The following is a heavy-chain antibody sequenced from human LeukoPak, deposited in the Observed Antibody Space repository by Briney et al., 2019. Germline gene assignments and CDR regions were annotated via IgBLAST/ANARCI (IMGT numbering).Heavy chain of an antibody. J-gene: IGHJ5*02. CDR1: GYSFTSYW. Sequence: GESLKISCKGSGYSFTSYWIGWVRQMPGKGLEWMGIIYPGDSDTRYSPSFQGQVTISADKSISTAYLQWSSLRSEDTAVYYCARGPHRRTYDRDNWFDPWGQGTLVTVSS. V-gene: IGHV5-51*01. CDR3: ARGPHRRTYDRDNWFDP. D-gene: IGHD3-3*01. CDR2: IYPGDSDT.